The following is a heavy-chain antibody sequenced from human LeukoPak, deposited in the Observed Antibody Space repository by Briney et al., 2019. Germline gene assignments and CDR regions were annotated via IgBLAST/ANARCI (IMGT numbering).Heavy chain of an antibody. CDR1: GFTFSSYA. CDR2: ISYDGSNK. V-gene: IGHV3-30*04. D-gene: IGHD6-13*01. CDR3: ARESSGSSSWYYFDY. Sequence: GRSLRLSCAASGFTFSSYAMHWVRQAPGKGVEWGAVISYDGSNKYYADSVKGGFTISRDNSKNTLYLQMNSLRAEDTAVYYCARESSGSSSWYYFDYWGQGTLVTVSS. J-gene: IGHJ4*02.